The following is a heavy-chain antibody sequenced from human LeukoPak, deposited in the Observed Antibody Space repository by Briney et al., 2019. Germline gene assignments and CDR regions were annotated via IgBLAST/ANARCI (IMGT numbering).Heavy chain of an antibody. Sequence: GGSLRLSCAASGFTFSDYYMSWIRQAPGKGLEWVSYISSSGSTIYYADSEKGRFTISRDNAKNSLYLQMNSLRAEDTAVYYCARGWELLRAAFDIWGQGTMVTVSS. CDR2: ISSSGSTI. V-gene: IGHV3-11*01. J-gene: IGHJ3*02. CDR3: ARGWELLRAAFDI. CDR1: GFTFSDYY. D-gene: IGHD1-26*01.